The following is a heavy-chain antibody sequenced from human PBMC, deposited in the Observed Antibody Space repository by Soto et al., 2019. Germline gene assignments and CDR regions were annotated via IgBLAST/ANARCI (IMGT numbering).Heavy chain of an antibody. Sequence: QITLKEAGPTLVKPTETLTLTCTFSGFSFTTTRMGVGWTRQPPGKALEWLAIIYWDGESRYNPLLRRRLTLTEDTSQNQGVLTMTHMDPKDTATYYCAHRDSTGTTTYFDSWGQGIPVTVAS. D-gene: IGHD1-1*01. J-gene: IGHJ4*02. V-gene: IGHV2-5*02. CDR3: AHRDSTGTTTYFDS. CDR1: GFSFTTTRMG. CDR2: IYWDGES.